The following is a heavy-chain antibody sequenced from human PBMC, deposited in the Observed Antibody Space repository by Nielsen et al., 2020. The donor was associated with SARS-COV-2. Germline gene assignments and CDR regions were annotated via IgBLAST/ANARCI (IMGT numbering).Heavy chain of an antibody. V-gene: IGHV1-46*01. CDR1: GGTFSSYA. Sequence: ASVKVSCKASGGTFSSYAISWVRQAPGQGLEWMGIINPGSGKTSYPHSFQDRVTLTRDTSTTTVYMELTSLTSEDTAFYYCARDRIQAGGEIPVNWGQGTLVTVSS. J-gene: IGHJ4*02. CDR3: ARDRIQAGGEIPVN. D-gene: IGHD1-26*01. CDR2: INPGSGKT.